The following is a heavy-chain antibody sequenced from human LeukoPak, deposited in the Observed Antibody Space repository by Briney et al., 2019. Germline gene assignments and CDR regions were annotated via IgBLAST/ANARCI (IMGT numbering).Heavy chain of an antibody. CDR1: GGSISSGGYS. Sequence: SQTLSLTCAVSGGSISSGGYSWSWIRQPPGKGLEWIGYIYHSGSTYYNPSLKSRVTISVDRSKNQFSLKLSSVTAADTAVYYCARSPAYCYYGMDVWGQGTTVTVSS. V-gene: IGHV4-30-2*01. CDR3: ARSPAYCYYGMDV. CDR2: IYHSGST. J-gene: IGHJ6*02.